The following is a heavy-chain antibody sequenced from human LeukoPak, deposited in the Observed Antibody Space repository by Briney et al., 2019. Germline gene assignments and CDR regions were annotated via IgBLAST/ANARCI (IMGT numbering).Heavy chain of an antibody. CDR2: IKEDGSEK. Sequence: GGSLRLSCAGSGFTFSNYWVNWVRQAPGKGLEWVANIKEDGSEKYYVDSVKGRFTISRDNSKNTLYLQMGSLRAEDMAVYYCARGIVGFGEFDYFDYWGQGTLVTVSS. CDR3: ARGIVGFGEFDYFDY. V-gene: IGHV3-7*01. D-gene: IGHD3-10*01. CDR1: GFTFSNYW. J-gene: IGHJ4*02.